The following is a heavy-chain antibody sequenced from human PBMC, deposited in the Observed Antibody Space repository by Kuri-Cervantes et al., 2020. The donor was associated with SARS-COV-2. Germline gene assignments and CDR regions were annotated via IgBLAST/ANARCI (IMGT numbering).Heavy chain of an antibody. Sequence: LSLTCGASGFTFSHCAMSWFRQAPGKGLEWVSTITISGLSTHYADSVKGRFTISRDNSKNTVYLQMNSLRADDTAVYYCAKIAGYNSGWYDDWGQGTLVTVSS. CDR3: AKIAGYNSGWYDD. CDR1: GFTFSHCA. CDR2: ITISGLST. J-gene: IGHJ5*02. D-gene: IGHD6-19*01. V-gene: IGHV3-23*01.